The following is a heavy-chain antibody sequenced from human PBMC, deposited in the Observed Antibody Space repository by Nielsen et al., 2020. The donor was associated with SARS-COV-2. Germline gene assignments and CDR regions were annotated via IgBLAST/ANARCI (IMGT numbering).Heavy chain of an antibody. CDR3: AKSGFIVAGVYHGLDV. Sequence: GESLKISCAASGFTFSSYAMHWVRQAPGKGLEWVAVISYDGSNKYYADSVKGRFTISRDNSKNTLYLQMNSLRAEDTAVYYCAKSGFIVAGVYHGLDVWGHGTTVTVSS. CDR2: ISYDGSNK. D-gene: IGHD5-12*01. CDR1: GFTFSSYA. V-gene: IGHV3-30*04. J-gene: IGHJ6*02.